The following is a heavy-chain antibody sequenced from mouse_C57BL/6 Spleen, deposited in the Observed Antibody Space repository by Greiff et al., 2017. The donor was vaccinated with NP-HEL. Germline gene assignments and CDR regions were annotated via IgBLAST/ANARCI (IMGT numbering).Heavy chain of an antibody. CDR1: GYTFTSYW. Sequence: QVQLQQPGAELVRPGSSVKLSCKASGYTFTSYWMDWVKQRPGQGLEWIGNIYPSDSETHYNQKFKDKATLTVDKSSSTAYMQLSSLTSEDSAVYYCARHYYGSRGYFDYWGQGTTLTVSS. J-gene: IGHJ2*01. D-gene: IGHD1-1*01. CDR2: IYPSDSET. CDR3: ARHYYGSRGYFDY. V-gene: IGHV1-61*01.